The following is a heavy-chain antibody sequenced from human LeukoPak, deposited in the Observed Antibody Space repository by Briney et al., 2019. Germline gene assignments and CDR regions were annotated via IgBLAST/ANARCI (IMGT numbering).Heavy chain of an antibody. Sequence: PSETLSLTCTVSGGSISTYDWNWIRQPAGKGLEWIGRIYTSGSTNYNPSLKSRVTMSVDTSKNQFSLKLSSVTAADTAVYYCARGKVVAGTHGQNSWHNWGQGILVTVSS. V-gene: IGHV4-4*07. CDR3: ARGKVVAGTHGQNSWHN. CDR1: GGSISTYD. D-gene: IGHD6-19*01. CDR2: IYTSGST. J-gene: IGHJ4*02.